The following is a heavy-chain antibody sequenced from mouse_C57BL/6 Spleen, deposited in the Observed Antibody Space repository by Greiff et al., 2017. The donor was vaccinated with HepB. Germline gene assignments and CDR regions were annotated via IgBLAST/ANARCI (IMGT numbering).Heavy chain of an antibody. CDR2: ISSGSSTI. J-gene: IGHJ1*03. CDR3: ARSIWYFDV. CDR1: GFTFSDYG. V-gene: IGHV5-17*01. Sequence: VMLVESGGGLVKPGGSLKLSCAASGFTFSDYGMHWVRQAPEKGLEWVAYISSGSSTIYYADTVKGRFTISRDNAKNTLFLQMTSLRSEDTAMYYCARSIWYFDVWGTGTTVTVSS. D-gene: IGHD2-10*02.